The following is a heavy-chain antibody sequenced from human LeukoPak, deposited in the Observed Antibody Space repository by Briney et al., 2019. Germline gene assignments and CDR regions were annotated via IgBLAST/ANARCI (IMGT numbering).Heavy chain of an antibody. CDR3: ARVVWGGDFHYSLDV. J-gene: IGHJ6*03. D-gene: IGHD7-27*01. V-gene: IGHV4-61*02. Sequence: SETLSLTCTVSGGSIRSGTDYWSWIRPPAGKGLEWIRRIYMSGSTDYNPSFKSRVTMSVDTSKNQVSLKLRSVTAADTAVYYCARVVWGGDFHYSLDVWGKGTTVIVSS. CDR1: GGSIRSGTDY. CDR2: IYMSGST.